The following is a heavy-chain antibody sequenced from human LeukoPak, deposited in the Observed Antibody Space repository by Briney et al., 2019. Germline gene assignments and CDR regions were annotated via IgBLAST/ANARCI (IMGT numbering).Heavy chain of an antibody. Sequence: GGSLRLSCAASGFTVSSNYMSWVRQAPGKGLEWVSVIYSGGSTYYADSVKGRFTISRDNSKNTLYLQMNSLRAEDTAVYYCASDLLIGGSYYPLYFDYWGQGTLVTVSS. CDR1: GFTVSSNY. D-gene: IGHD1-26*01. J-gene: IGHJ4*02. CDR2: IYSGGST. V-gene: IGHV3-53*01. CDR3: ASDLLIGGSYYPLYFDY.